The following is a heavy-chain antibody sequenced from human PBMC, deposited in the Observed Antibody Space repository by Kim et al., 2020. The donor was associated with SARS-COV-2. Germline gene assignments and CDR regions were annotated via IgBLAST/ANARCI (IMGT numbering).Heavy chain of an antibody. Sequence: NPSHKSRVTISVDTAKNQFSLKLSSVTAADTAVYYCARWGRYRWNNWFDPWGQGTLVTVSS. D-gene: IGHD3-16*02. CDR3: ARWGRYRWNNWFDP. J-gene: IGHJ5*02. V-gene: IGHV4-34*01.